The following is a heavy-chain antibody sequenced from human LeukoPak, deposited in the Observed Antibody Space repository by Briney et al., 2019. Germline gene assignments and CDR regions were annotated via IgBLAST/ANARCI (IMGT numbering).Heavy chain of an antibody. D-gene: IGHD5-18*01. J-gene: IGHJ6*02. CDR2: IYTSGST. V-gene: IGHV4-4*07. CDR1: GGSISRSY. CDR3: ARVDTATSYYYYGLDV. Sequence: ETLSLTCTVSGGSISRSYWSWIRQPAGKGLEWIGRIYTSGSTNYNPSLKSRVTMSVDTSKNQFSLKLSSVTAADTAVYYCARVDTATSYYYYGLDVWGQGTTVTVSS.